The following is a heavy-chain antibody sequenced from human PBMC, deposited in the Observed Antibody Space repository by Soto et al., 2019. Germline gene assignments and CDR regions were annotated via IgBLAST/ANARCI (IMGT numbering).Heavy chain of an antibody. Sequence: GGSLRLSCAASGFTFSSYAMSWVRQAPGKGLEWVSAISGSGGSTYYADSVKGRFTISRDNSKNTLYLQMNSLRAEDTAVYYCAKEGHLGDYVWGSYRPFDYWGQGTLVTVSS. D-gene: IGHD3-16*02. CDR2: ISGSGGST. CDR1: GFTFSSYA. J-gene: IGHJ4*02. V-gene: IGHV3-23*01. CDR3: AKEGHLGDYVWGSYRPFDY.